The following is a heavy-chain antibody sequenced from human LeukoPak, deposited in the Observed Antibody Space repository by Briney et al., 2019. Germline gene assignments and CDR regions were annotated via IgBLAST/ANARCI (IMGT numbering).Heavy chain of an antibody. CDR3: ARDPPPVAAAGTGGDY. CDR2: ISSSGSAI. Sequence: PGGSLRLSCATSGFTFSDYYMSWIRQAPGKGLEWVSYISSSGSAIYYADSVKGRFTISRNNAKNSLYLQLNSLRAEDTAVYYCARDPPPVAAAGTGGDYWGQGTLVTVSS. J-gene: IGHJ4*02. D-gene: IGHD6-13*01. CDR1: GFTFSDYY. V-gene: IGHV3-11*01.